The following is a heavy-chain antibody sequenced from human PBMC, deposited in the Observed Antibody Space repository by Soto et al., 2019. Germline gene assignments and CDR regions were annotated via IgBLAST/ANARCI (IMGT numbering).Heavy chain of an antibody. CDR2: IHGGGGAP. CDR1: GFTFSAYA. Sequence: EVQLLESGGGLVQPGGSLRLSCAASGFTFSAYAMGWVRQAPGKGLEWVSTIHGGGGAPHYPDSVKGRFTIAREDSKNTLYAQMNSLRAEDTAVYYCAKFEGHPLEYWYLDFWGRCTLVTVSS. D-gene: IGHD3-9*01. CDR3: AKFEGHPLEYWYLDF. V-gene: IGHV3-23*01. J-gene: IGHJ2*01.